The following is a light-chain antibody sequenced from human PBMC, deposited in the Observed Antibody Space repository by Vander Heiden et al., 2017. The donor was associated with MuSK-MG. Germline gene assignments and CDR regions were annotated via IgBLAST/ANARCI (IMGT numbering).Light chain of an antibody. CDR1: RSDIGDYDY. J-gene: IGLJ2*01. CDR3: SSYTSRNTWL. Sequence: QSALTQPASVSGSPGPSITISCTGTRSDIGDYDYVSWFQQLPENAPKLMIYDVTNRPAGVSDRFSASKSGNTASLTISGLKAEDEAIYYCSSYTSRNTWLFGGGTRLTVL. V-gene: IGLV2-14*03. CDR2: DVT.